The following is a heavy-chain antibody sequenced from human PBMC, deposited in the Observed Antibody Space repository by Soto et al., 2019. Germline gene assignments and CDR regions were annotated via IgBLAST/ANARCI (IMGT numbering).Heavy chain of an antibody. D-gene: IGHD6-19*01. V-gene: IGHV4-34*01. Sequence: QVQLQQWGAGLLKPSETLSLTCAVYGGSFSDFYWTWIRQPPGKGLEWIGEINHSGSTNYNPSLKGRVAISVDTSKNQFSLNLTSVTAADTAVYYCGPRGAVADPRGYWGQGTLVTVSS. CDR1: GGSFSDFY. CDR3: GPRGAVADPRGY. J-gene: IGHJ4*02. CDR2: INHSGST.